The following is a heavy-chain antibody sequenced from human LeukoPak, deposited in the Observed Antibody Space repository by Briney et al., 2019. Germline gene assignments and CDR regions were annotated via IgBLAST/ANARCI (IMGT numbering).Heavy chain of an antibody. D-gene: IGHD6-6*01. Sequence: GGSLRLSCAASGFTFSSYGMHWVRQAPGKGLEWVALISYDGSNKYYADSVKGRFTISRDNSKNTLYLQMNSLRAEDMAVYYCAKSEQLASFDYWGQGTLVTVSS. CDR2: ISYDGSNK. J-gene: IGHJ4*02. CDR1: GFTFSSYG. CDR3: AKSEQLASFDY. V-gene: IGHV3-30*18.